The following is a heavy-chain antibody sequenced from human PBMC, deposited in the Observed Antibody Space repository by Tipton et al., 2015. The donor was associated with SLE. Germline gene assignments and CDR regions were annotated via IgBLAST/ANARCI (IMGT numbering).Heavy chain of an antibody. CDR2: IYYSGST. J-gene: IGHJ2*01. CDR1: GGSISSSSYY. CDR3: ARTAGRSVKLWYFDL. Sequence: TLSLTCTASGGSISSSSYYWGWIRQPPGKGLEWIGSIYYSGSTYYNPSLKSRVTMSIDTSKNQFSLKLSSVTDVDTAVYYCARTAGRSVKLWYFDLWGRGTLVTVSS. D-gene: IGHD5-18*01. V-gene: IGHV4-39*07.